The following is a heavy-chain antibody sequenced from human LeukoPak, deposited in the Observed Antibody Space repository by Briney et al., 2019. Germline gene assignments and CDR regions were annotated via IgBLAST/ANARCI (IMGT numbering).Heavy chain of an antibody. J-gene: IGHJ4*02. CDR1: GFTFRKHW. D-gene: IGHD7-27*01. V-gene: IGHV3-7*01. CDR3: ARDYTGGWNDF. CDR2: IKEDGSEK. Sequence: GGSLRLSCTAAGFTFRKHWMSWVRQAIGKGLECVAKIKEDGSEKHYVDSVRGRFTISRDNARNSLYLQMNNLRDDDTAVYYCARDYTGGWNDFWGQGTLVTVSS.